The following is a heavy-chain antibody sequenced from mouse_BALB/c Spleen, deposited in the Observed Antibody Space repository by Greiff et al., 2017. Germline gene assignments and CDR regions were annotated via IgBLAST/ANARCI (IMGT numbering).Heavy chain of an antibody. CDR1: GFTIKDTY. V-gene: IGHV14-3*02. Sequence: VQLQQSGAELVKPGASVKLSCTASGFTIKDTYMHWVKQRPEQGLEWIGRIDPANGNTKYDPKFQGKATITADTSSNTAYLQLSSLTSEDTAVYYCASPRGAYWGQGTLVTVSA. CDR2: IDPANGNT. CDR3: ASPRGAY. J-gene: IGHJ3*01.